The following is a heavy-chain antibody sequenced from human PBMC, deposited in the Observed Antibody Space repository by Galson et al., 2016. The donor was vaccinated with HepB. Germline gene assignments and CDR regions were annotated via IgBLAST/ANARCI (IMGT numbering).Heavy chain of an antibody. CDR3: ARDQTAVSGTGSWFDP. J-gene: IGHJ5*02. CDR2: ISWRSGNI. V-gene: IGHV3-9*01. CDR1: GFNLNDYA. D-gene: IGHD6-13*01. Sequence: SLRLSCAASGFNLNDYAMHWVRQAPGKGLEWVSGISWRSGNIDYADSVKGRFTIPRDNAKNSLYLQMTSLRPEDTALYYCARDQTAVSGTGSWFDPWGQGTLVAVSS.